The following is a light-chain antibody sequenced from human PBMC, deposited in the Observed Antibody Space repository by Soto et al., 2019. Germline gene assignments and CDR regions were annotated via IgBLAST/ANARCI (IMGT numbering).Light chain of an antibody. CDR3: EQYHSWPLT. J-gene: IGKJ4*01. CDR2: RAS. V-gene: IGKV3-15*01. Sequence: EIVMTQSPLTLSVSPGESATLSCRASQNIGSNLAWYQQKPGQAPRLLIYRASTRATGIPATFSGSGSGTEFTLTISSRQSEEFAVYHCEQYHSWPLTFGGGTKVEI. CDR1: QNIGSN.